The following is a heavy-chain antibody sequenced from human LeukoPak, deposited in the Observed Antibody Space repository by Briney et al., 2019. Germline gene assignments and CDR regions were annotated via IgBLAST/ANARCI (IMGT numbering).Heavy chain of an antibody. V-gene: IGHV3-30*18. J-gene: IGHJ4*02. D-gene: IGHD6-13*01. CDR3: AKDGPYTSSFDY. Sequence: GGSLRLSCAASGLSFSSYGMHWVRQGPGKGLEWVAAISPDGDSEHYADSVKGRITISRDNSKNTLYLQMHSLTTDDTAVYYCAKDGPYTSSFDYWGQGTLVTVSS. CDR1: GLSFSSYG. CDR2: ISPDGDSE.